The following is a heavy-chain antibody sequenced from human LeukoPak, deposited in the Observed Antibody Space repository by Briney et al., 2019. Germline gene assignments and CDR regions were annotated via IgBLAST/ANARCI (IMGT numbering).Heavy chain of an antibody. CDR2: MNPNSGNK. CDR1: GYSFTNFD. J-gene: IGHJ6*03. Sequence: GASVKVSCKASGYSFTNFDINWVRQATGQGLEWMGWMNPNSGNKGYAQKFQGRVSLTMNTSITTAYMELSSLRSEDTAVYYCARGPQWRGDYYYMDVWGRGTTVTASS. D-gene: IGHD6-19*01. V-gene: IGHV1-8*01. CDR3: ARGPQWRGDYYYMDV.